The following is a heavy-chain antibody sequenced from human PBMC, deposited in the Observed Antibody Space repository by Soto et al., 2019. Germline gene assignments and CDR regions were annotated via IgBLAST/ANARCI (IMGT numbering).Heavy chain of an antibody. J-gene: IGHJ5*02. Sequence: SETMSLTCAVTGDTMNMNAWWTWVRQSPGKGLEWVGEIYHGGTVRYRPALESQLTIYLDTAESQFSLELRPVTAADTAVYYCTVARLSLRAWFTPWGRGSLVTV. CDR2: IYHGGTV. CDR3: TVARLSLRAWFTP. V-gene: IGHV4-4*02. CDR1: GDTMNMNAW. D-gene: IGHD2-21*02.